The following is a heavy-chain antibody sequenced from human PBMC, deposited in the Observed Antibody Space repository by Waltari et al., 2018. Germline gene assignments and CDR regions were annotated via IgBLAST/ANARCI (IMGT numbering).Heavy chain of an antibody. J-gene: IGHJ4*02. CDR3: ARVDNLQGGIDF. V-gene: IGHV4-61*02. CDR1: GGSISSGTYY. CDR2: IYASGGT. Sequence: QVQLQESGPGLVKPSQTLSLTCTVSGGSISSGTYYWRRIRQPAGRGLEWIGRIYASGGTDYNPSLKRRVAISIDTSKNLFSLKLSSVTATDTAVYYCARVDNLQGGIDFWGQGTLVTVSS. D-gene: IGHD3-16*01.